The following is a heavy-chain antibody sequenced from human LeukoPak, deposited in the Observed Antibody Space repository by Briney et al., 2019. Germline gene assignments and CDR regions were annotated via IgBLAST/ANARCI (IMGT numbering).Heavy chain of an antibody. J-gene: IGHJ6*03. CDR1: GFTFSSYS. V-gene: IGHV3-21*01. CDR3: ARKAAAGVYYYYYYYMDV. Sequence: AGGSLRLSCAASGFTFSSYSMNWVRQAPGKGLEWVSSISSSSSYIYYADSVKGRFTISRDNAKNSLYLQMNSLRAEDTAVYYCARKAAAGVYYYYYYYMDVWGKGTTVTVSS. D-gene: IGHD6-13*01. CDR2: ISSSSSYI.